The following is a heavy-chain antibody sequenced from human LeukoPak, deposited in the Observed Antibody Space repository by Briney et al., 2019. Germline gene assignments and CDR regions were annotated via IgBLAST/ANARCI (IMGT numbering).Heavy chain of an antibody. CDR2: ISSSSSYI. J-gene: IGHJ5*02. CDR3: ARVAPMVRGVIDWLDP. D-gene: IGHD3-10*01. Sequence: GGSLRLSCAASGFTFSSYSMNWVRQAPGKGLEWVSSISSSSSYIYYADSVKGRFTISRDNAKNSLYLQMNSLRAEDTAVYYCARVAPMVRGVIDWLDPWGQGTLVTVSS. CDR1: GFTFSSYS. V-gene: IGHV3-21*01.